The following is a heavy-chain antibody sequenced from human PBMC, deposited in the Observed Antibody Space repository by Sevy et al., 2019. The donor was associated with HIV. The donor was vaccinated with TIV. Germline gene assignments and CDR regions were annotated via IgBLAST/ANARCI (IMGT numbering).Heavy chain of an antibody. D-gene: IGHD4-17*01. CDR3: ARGLYGDYANWFDS. CDR1: GDSISSDNR. V-gene: IGHV4-4*02. Sequence: SETLSLTCAVSGDSISSDNRWSWVRQPPGKGLEWIGEIYHSGSTNYNPSLKSRVTISIDKSKNQFSLKLSSVTAADTAVYYCARGLYGDYANWFDSWGQGTLVTVSS. CDR2: IYHSGST. J-gene: IGHJ5*01.